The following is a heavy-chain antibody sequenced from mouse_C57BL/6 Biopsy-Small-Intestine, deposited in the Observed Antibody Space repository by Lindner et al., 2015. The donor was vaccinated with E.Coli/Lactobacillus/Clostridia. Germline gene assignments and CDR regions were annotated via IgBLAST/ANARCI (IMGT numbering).Heavy chain of an antibody. V-gene: IGHV1-39*01. CDR3: ALTGTEGSDY. CDR1: GYSFTDYN. Sequence: VQLQESGPELVKPGASVKISCKASGYSFTDYNMNWVKQSNGKSLEWIGVINPDYGTTSYNQKFKGKATLTVDQSSSAAYMQLNSLTSEDSAVYYCALTGTEGSDYWGQGTTLTVSS. D-gene: IGHD4-1*01. CDR2: INPDYGTT. J-gene: IGHJ2*01.